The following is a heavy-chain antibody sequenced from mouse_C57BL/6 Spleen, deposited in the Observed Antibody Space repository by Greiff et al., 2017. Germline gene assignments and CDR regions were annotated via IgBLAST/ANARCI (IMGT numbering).Heavy chain of an antibody. Sequence: QVQLQQSGPELVKPGASVKISCKASGYAFSSSWMNWVKQRPGKGLEWIGRISPGDGDTNYNGKFKGKATLTADKSSSKAYMQLSSLTSEDSAVYFCATCPAQATSFAYWGQGTLVTVSA. J-gene: IGHJ3*01. D-gene: IGHD3-2*02. CDR1: GYAFSSSW. CDR3: ATCPAQATSFAY. V-gene: IGHV1-82*01. CDR2: ISPGDGDT.